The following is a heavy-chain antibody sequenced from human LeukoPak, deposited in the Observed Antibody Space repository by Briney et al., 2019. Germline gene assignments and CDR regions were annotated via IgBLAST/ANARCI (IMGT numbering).Heavy chain of an antibody. Sequence: SETLSLTCTVSGGSISSHYWRWIRQPPGKGLEWIGYIYYSGSTNYNPSRKSRVTISVDTSKNQFSLKLSSVTAADTAVYYCARGVGDFWSGYYREVFAFYYYYYMDVWGKGTTVTVSS. J-gene: IGHJ6*03. D-gene: IGHD3-3*01. CDR1: GGSISSHY. V-gene: IGHV4-59*11. CDR2: IYYSGST. CDR3: ARGVGDFWSGYYREVFAFYYYYYMDV.